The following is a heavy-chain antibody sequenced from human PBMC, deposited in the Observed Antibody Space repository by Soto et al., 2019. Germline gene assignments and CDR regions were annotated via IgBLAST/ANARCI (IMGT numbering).Heavy chain of an antibody. D-gene: IGHD2-2*01. CDR2: ISSTSSTL. CDR1: GFTFSSYN. J-gene: IGHJ3*02. V-gene: IGHV3-48*01. Sequence: GGSLRLSCAASGFTFSSYNMNWVRQAPGKGLEWVSYISSTSSTLYYADSVKGRFAISRDNAKNSLYLQMNSLRAEDTAVYYCARRLPAATGPAFDIWGQGTMVTVSS. CDR3: ARRLPAATGPAFDI.